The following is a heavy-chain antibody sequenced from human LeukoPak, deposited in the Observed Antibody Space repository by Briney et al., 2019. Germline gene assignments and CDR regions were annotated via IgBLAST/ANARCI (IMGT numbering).Heavy chain of an antibody. D-gene: IGHD3-10*01. CDR3: AKAVTLVRTDALDI. J-gene: IGHJ3*02. V-gene: IGHV3-33*06. Sequence: GRSLRLSCAASGFTFSTYGMHWVRQAPGKGLEWVAVIWYDGSNKYYADSVKGRFTISRDNSKNTLYLQMNSLRAEDTAVYYCAKAVTLVRTDALDIWGQGTMVTVSS. CDR1: GFTFSTYG. CDR2: IWYDGSNK.